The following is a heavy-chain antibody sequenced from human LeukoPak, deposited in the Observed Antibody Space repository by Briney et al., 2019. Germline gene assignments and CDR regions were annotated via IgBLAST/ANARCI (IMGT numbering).Heavy chain of an antibody. D-gene: IGHD5-12*01. V-gene: IGHV3-7*01. Sequence: GGSLRLSCEASGFSFSAAWMTWVRQAPGKGLEWVATIKNDGSDKYYVDSVKGRFTLSRDNAKNLVYLQMNSLRVEDAAVYYCVNLGYSDGGQGTLVTVSS. CDR2: IKNDGSDK. CDR3: VNLGYSD. J-gene: IGHJ4*02. CDR1: GFSFSAAW.